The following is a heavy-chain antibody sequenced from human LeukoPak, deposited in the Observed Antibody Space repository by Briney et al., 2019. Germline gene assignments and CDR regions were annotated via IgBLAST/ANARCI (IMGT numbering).Heavy chain of an antibody. CDR2: INQSGGT. CDR3: ARVGYSFSLNDWSRIGLGAYPTKYYYYMDV. V-gene: IGHV4-34*01. D-gene: IGHD5-18*01. J-gene: IGHJ6*03. CDR1: GGSYSDYS. Sequence: SATLSLTCAVYGGSYSDYSWTWIRQPPGKGLEWIGEINQSGGTNYNPSLMSRAIMSVYTSKNQISLKVNSVTAADTAVYYCARVGYSFSLNDWSRIGLGAYPTKYYYYMDVWGKGTTVTVSS.